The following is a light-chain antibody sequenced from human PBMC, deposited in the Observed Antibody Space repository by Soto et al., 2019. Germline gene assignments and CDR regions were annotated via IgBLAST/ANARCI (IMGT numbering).Light chain of an antibody. J-gene: IGLJ2*01. CDR2: DNN. Sequence: QSVLTQPPSVSATPGQKVTISCSGSSSNIGDKYVSWYQQFPGTAPRLLIYDNNKRPSGIPDRFSGSKSGTSASLGITGLQTGDEADYYCGYWDSSLRMEVFGGGTKLTVL. V-gene: IGLV1-51*01. CDR3: GYWDSSLRMEV. CDR1: SSNIGDKY.